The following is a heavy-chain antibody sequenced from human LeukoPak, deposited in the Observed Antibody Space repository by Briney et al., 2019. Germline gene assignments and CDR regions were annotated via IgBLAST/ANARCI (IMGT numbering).Heavy chain of an antibody. V-gene: IGHV3-30*18. Sequence: HPGGSQRLSCAASGFTFSSYGMHWVRQAPGKGLEWVAVISYDGSNKYYADSVKGRFTISRDNSKNTLYLQMNSLRAEDTAVYYCAKDSSGWPMGSFDIWGQGTMVTVSS. J-gene: IGHJ3*02. CDR2: ISYDGSNK. CDR3: AKDSSGWPMGSFDI. CDR1: GFTFSSYG. D-gene: IGHD6-19*01.